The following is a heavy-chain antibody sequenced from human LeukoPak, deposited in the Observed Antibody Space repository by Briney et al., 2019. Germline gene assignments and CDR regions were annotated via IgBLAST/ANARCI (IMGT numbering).Heavy chain of an antibody. J-gene: IGHJ4*02. V-gene: IGHV1-2*02. CDR1: GYTFTGYY. CDR3: ARSPSYDSSGYYYAWHFDY. CDR2: INPNSGGT. D-gene: IGHD3-22*01. Sequence: ASVKVSCKASGYTFTGYYMHWVRQAPGQGLEWMGWINPNSGGTNYAQKFQGRVTMTRDTSISTAYMELSRLRSDDTAVYYCARSPSYDSSGYYYAWHFDYWGQGTLVTVSS.